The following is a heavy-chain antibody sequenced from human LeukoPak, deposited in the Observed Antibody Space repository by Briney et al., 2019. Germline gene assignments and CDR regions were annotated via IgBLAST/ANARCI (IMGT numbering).Heavy chain of an antibody. CDR1: GGSISSYY. D-gene: IGHD3-10*01. CDR3: ARGQITMVRGVIVVCRTFDY. V-gene: IGHV4-34*01. J-gene: IGHJ4*02. Sequence: RASETLSLTCTVSGGSISSYYWSWIRQPPGKGLEWIGEINHSGSTDYNPSLKSRVTISVDTSKNQFSLKLSSVTAADTAVYYCARGQITMVRGVIVVCRTFDYWGQGTLVTVSS. CDR2: INHSGST.